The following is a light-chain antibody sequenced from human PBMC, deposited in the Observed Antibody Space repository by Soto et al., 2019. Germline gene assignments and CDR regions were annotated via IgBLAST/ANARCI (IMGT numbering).Light chain of an antibody. CDR3: QSYDTSLSASV. CDR1: RSNIGAGYA. V-gene: IGLV1-40*01. CDR2: DNT. J-gene: IGLJ2*01. Sequence: QSGRTQPPSVSGAPGQRVTISCTGSRSNIGAGYAVHWYQQLPGTAPKLLTYDNTNRPSGVPDRFSASESGTSASLAITGLQSEDEADYYCQSYDTSLSASVFGGGTKLTVL.